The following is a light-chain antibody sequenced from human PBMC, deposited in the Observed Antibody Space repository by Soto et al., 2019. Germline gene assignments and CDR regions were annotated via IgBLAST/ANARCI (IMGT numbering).Light chain of an antibody. CDR2: EIN. Sequence: QSALTQPPSASGSPGQSVAISCTGTSSDVGAYIYVSWYQQHPGKAPKLVIYEINKRPSGVPDRFSGSKSDNTASLTVSGLQVEDEADYYCSIYAGGNSVIFGGGTKLTVL. V-gene: IGLV2-8*01. CDR1: SSDVGAYIY. J-gene: IGLJ2*01. CDR3: SIYAGGNSVI.